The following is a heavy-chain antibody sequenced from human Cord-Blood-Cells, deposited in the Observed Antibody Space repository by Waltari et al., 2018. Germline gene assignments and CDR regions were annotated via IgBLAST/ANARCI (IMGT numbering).Heavy chain of an antibody. CDR3: ARGGCSSTSCYNNYMDV. Sequence: QVQLQQWGAGLLKPSETLSLTCAVHGGSFSGYSWSWIRQPPGKGLEWIGEINHSGSTNYNPSLKSRVTISVDTSKNQFSLKLSSVTAADTAVYYCARGGCSSTSCYNNYMDVWGKGTTVTVSS. CDR2: INHSGST. J-gene: IGHJ6*03. D-gene: IGHD2-2*02. CDR1: GGSFSGYS. V-gene: IGHV4-34*01.